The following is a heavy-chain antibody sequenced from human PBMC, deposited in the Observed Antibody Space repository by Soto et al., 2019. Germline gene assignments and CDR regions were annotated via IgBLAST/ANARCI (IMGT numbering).Heavy chain of an antibody. V-gene: IGHV3-30*18. D-gene: IGHD3-10*01. CDR2: ISYDGSNK. J-gene: IGHJ6*03. Sequence: QVQLVESGGGVVQPGRSLRLSCAASGFTFSSYGMHWVRQAPGKGLEWVAVISYDGSNKYYADSVKGRFTISRDNSKNTLYLQMNSLRAEDTDVYYCAKDHLDGSGENSNDLYYNSYMDVWGKGTTVTVSS. CDR1: GFTFSSYG. CDR3: AKDHLDGSGENSNDLYYNSYMDV.